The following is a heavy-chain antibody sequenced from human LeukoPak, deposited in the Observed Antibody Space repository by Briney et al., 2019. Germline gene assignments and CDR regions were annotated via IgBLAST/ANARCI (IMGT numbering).Heavy chain of an antibody. J-gene: IGHJ4*02. CDR1: GGSISSDY. Sequence: SETLSLTCTVSGGSISSDYWSWIRQPPGKGLEWIGYMYYSGSTNYNPSLKSRVTISVDTSKNQFSLKLSSVTAADTAVYYCASSPVGATDYWGQGTLVTVSS. CDR3: ASSPVGATDY. V-gene: IGHV4-59*12. CDR2: MYYSGST. D-gene: IGHD1-26*01.